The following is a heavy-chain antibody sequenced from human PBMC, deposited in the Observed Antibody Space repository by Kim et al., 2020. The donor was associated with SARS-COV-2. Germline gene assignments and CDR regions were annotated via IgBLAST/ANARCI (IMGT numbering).Heavy chain of an antibody. V-gene: IGHV4-39*07. J-gene: IGHJ4*02. CDR3: ARGGDDILTGYHPPDY. Sequence: SLKSRVTISVDTSKNQFSLTLSSVTAADTAVYYCARGGDDILTGYHPPDYWGQGTLVTVSS. D-gene: IGHD3-9*01.